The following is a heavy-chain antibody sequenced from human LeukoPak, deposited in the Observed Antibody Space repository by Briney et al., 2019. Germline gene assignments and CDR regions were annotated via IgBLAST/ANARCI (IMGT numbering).Heavy chain of an antibody. CDR2: IDGSGHTT. V-gene: IGHV3-23*01. J-gene: IGHJ5*02. D-gene: IGHD3-3*01. Sequence: PGGSLRLSCAASGFTFTSHVMSWVRQTPGKELEWVSAIDGSGHTTYYADSVRGRFIISRDNSKKMLYLQMNSLRAEDTATYYCARESIRSGSLKGFDPWGQGTLVTVSS. CDR1: GFTFTSHV. CDR3: ARESIRSGSLKGFDP.